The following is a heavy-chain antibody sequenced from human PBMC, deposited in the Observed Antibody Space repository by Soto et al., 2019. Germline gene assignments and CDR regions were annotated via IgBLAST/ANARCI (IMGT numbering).Heavy chain of an antibody. CDR2: LSAYNCNT. CDR3: ARVTQWLVHGEFDY. Sequence: QVQLLQSGAGVKKPGASVKVSCKASGYTFTSYGLTWVRQAPGHELEWMGWLSAYNCNTNYAQKLQDRVTMTTDPSTSTAYMELRSLRSDDTAVYYCARVTQWLVHGEFDYWGQGTLVTVCS. CDR1: GYTFTSYG. V-gene: IGHV1-18*01. D-gene: IGHD6-19*01. J-gene: IGHJ4*02.